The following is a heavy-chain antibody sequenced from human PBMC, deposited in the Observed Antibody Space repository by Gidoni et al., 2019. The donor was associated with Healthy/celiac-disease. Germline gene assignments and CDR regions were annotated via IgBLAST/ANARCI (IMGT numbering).Heavy chain of an antibody. D-gene: IGHD6-13*01. CDR3: AKDWAAAGTNYFDY. V-gene: IGHV3-30*18. CDR2: ISYDGSNK. Sequence: QVQLVESGGGVVQPGRSLRLSCAASGFTVSRYGMHWVRQAPGKGLEWVAVISYDGSNKYYADSVKGRFTISRDNSKNTLYLQMNSLRAEDTAVYYCAKDWAAAGTNYFDYWGQGTLVTVSS. J-gene: IGHJ4*02. CDR1: GFTVSRYG.